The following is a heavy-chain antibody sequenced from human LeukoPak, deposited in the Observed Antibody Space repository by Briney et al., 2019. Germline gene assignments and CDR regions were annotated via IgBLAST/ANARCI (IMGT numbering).Heavy chain of an antibody. CDR1: GFTFSSYS. CDR3: ATRANYYDSSGYSNWFDP. Sequence: GGSLRLSCAASGFTFSSYSMNWVRQAPGKGLEWVSYISSSSSTIYYADSVKGRFTISRDNAKNSLYLQMNSLRSEDTAVYYCATRANYYDSSGYSNWFDPWGQGTLVTVSS. V-gene: IGHV3-48*04. D-gene: IGHD3-22*01. CDR2: ISSSSSTI. J-gene: IGHJ5*02.